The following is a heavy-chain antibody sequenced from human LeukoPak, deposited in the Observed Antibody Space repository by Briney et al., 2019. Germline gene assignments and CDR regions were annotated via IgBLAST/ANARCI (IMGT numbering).Heavy chain of an antibody. CDR3: ATNILVRDIINWFDP. J-gene: IGHJ5*02. V-gene: IGHV1-2*02. Sequence: ASVKVSCKASGYIFIDYYIHWVRQAPGQGLEWMGWIKPNSGGTRSAQKFQGRVTMTRDTSISTAYMELSSLRYDDTAVYYCATNILVRDIINWFDPWGQGTLVTVSS. CDR2: IKPNSGGT. D-gene: IGHD3-10*01. CDR1: GYIFIDYY.